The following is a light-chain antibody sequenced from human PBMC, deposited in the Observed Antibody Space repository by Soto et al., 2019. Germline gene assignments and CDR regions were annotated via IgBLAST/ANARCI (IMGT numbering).Light chain of an antibody. CDR1: QTISSW. V-gene: IGKV1-27*01. CDR3: QEYNNSLLT. Sequence: EIRMNQSPRTLSESKRDRVTXTCRASQTISSWLAWCQQIPGKGPKLLIYGATTLQPGVPSRFSDIVSGTHFTLSISSLQPEDAASYYCQEYNNSLLTLGGGTKVDIK. J-gene: IGKJ4*01. CDR2: GAT.